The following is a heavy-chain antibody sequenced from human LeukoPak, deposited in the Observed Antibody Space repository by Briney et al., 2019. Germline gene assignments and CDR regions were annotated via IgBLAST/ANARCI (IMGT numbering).Heavy chain of an antibody. J-gene: IGHJ4*02. CDR3: ARGSWEPRQDY. CDR1: GGSISSSSYY. Sequence: SETLSLTCTVSGGSISSSSYYWGWIRQPPGKGLEWIGSIYYSGSTYYNPSLKSRVTISVDTSKNQFSLKLSSVTAADTAVYYCARGSWEPRQDYWGQGTLVTVSS. CDR2: IYYSGST. V-gene: IGHV4-39*07. D-gene: IGHD1-26*01.